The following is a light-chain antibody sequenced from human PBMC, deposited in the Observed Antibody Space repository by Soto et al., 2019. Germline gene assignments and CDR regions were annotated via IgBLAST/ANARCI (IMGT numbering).Light chain of an antibody. CDR2: LNSDGSH. V-gene: IGLV4-69*01. CDR1: SGHSNYV. J-gene: IGLJ2*01. CDR3: QTWDTGIRV. Sequence: QSVLTQSPSASASLGASVKLTCTLSSGHSNYVIACHQQQPEKGPRYLMKLNSDGSHSKGDGIPDRFSGSSSGAERYLSISSLQSEDAADYYCQTWDTGIRVCGGGTKLPVL.